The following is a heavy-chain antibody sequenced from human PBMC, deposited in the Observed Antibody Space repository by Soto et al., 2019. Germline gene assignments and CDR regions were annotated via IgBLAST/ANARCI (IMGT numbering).Heavy chain of an antibody. CDR2: ISSRGSTI. V-gene: IGHV3-11*01. J-gene: IGHJ3*02. Sequence: GGSLRLSCAASGFTYSDYYMSWIRQAPGKGLEWVSYISSRGSTIYYADSVRGRFTISRDNAKNSLYLQMNSLRAEDTAVYYCARDQKMTTVSWAFDIWGQGTMVTVSS. CDR1: GFTYSDYY. D-gene: IGHD4-17*01. CDR3: ARDQKMTTVSWAFDI.